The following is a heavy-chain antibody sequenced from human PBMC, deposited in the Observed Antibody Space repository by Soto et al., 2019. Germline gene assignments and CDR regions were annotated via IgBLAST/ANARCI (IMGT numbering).Heavy chain of an antibody. CDR2: IYYSGST. CDR3: AIHRGYRIVEVPFDY. D-gene: IGHD3-22*01. Sequence: QLQLQESGPGLVKPSETLSLTCTVSGVSISSSSYYWVWIRQPPGKVLEWIGSIYYSGSTYYNPSLKSRVTISVDTSKYQFSLKLSSVTAADTAVYYCAIHRGYRIVEVPFDYWGQGTLVTVSS. CDR1: GVSISSSSYY. J-gene: IGHJ4*02. V-gene: IGHV4-39*01.